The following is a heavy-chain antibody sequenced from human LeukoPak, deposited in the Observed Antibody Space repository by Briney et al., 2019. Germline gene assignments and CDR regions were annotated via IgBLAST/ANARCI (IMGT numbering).Heavy chain of an antibody. D-gene: IGHD3-3*01. V-gene: IGHV1-18*01. CDR1: GYTFTSYG. CDR3: ARDPLTTYDFWSGYYFHYYYYMDV. J-gene: IGHJ6*03. CDR2: ISAYNGNT. Sequence: ASVKVSCKASGYTFTSYGISWVRQAPGQGLEWMGWISAYNGNTNYAQKLQGRVTMTTDTSTSTAYMELRSLRSDDTAVYYCARDPLTTYDFWSGYYFHYYYYMDVWGKGTTVTVSS.